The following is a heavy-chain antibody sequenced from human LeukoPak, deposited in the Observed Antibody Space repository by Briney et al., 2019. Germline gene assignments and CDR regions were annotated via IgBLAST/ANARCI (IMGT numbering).Heavy chain of an antibody. CDR2: IYYSGST. Sequence: SETLSLTCTVSGGSISSGGYYWSWIRQHPGKGLEWIGYIYYSGSTYYNPPLKSRVTISVDTSKNQFSLKLSSVTAADTAVYYCARVTVTHAVVDYWGQGTLVTVSS. CDR3: ARVTVTHAVVDY. V-gene: IGHV4-31*03. D-gene: IGHD4-17*01. J-gene: IGHJ4*02. CDR1: GGSISSGGYY.